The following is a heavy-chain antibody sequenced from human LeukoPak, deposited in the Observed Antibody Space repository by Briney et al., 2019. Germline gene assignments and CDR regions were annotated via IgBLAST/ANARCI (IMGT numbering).Heavy chain of an antibody. J-gene: IGHJ6*02. D-gene: IGHD3-9*01. Sequence: PSVKVSCKASGYTFTSYGINWVRQAPGQGLEWMGWISAYNGNTNYAQKLQSRVTMTTDTSTSTAYMELRSLRSDDTAVYYCARSPGGYDILTGFYYYYGMDVWGQGTTVTVSS. CDR1: GYTFTSYG. CDR2: ISAYNGNT. V-gene: IGHV1-18*01. CDR3: ARSPGGYDILTGFYYYYGMDV.